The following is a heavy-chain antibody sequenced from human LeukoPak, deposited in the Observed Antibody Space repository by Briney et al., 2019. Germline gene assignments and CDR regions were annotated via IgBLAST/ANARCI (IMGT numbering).Heavy chain of an antibody. J-gene: IGHJ4*02. CDR2: IYYSGRT. V-gene: IGHV4-59*08. D-gene: IGHD5-24*01. Sequence: SETLSLTCTVSGGSISRYYWSWVRQPPGKGLEWIGYIYYSGRTNYNPSLKSRVTISVDTSKNQLSLKLSSVTAADTAVYYCARGGRDGYTLYPFDYWGQGTLVTVSS. CDR3: ARGGRDGYTLYPFDY. CDR1: GGSISRYY.